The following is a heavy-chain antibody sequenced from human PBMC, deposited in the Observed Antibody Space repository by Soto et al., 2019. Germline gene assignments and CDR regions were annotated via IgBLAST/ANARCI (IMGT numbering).Heavy chain of an antibody. CDR1: GFSLSTNGVG. V-gene: IGHV2-5*02. Sequence: QITLQESGPTLVKPTQTLTLTCILSGFSLSTNGVGVGWIRQPPGQALEWLALIYWDDDKRYSPSLESRLTITKDTSKNQVVLTMTNMDPVDTATYYCAHRRAYNNYWSWGDFDYWGQGTLVTVSS. J-gene: IGHJ4*02. D-gene: IGHD2-8*02. CDR3: AHRRAYNNYWSWGDFDY. CDR2: IYWDDDK.